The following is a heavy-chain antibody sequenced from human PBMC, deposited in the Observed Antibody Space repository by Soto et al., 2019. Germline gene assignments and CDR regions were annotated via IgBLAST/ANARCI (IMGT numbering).Heavy chain of an antibody. J-gene: IGHJ4*02. CDR3: ARSRSGAVADSFDF. CDR1: GFTFSSYA. CDR2: ISRDGTNK. D-gene: IGHD3-10*01. Sequence: QVQVVESGGGVVQPGRSLRLSCSASGFTFSSYAIHWVRQAPGKGLEWVAVISRDGTNKYYVDSVKGRFTISRDNSRNTLYLQMNSLRHEDAAVYYCARSRSGAVADSFDFWGQGTLVTVSS. V-gene: IGHV3-30*04.